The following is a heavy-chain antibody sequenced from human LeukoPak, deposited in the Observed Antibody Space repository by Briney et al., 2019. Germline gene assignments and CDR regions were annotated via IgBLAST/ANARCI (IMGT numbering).Heavy chain of an antibody. J-gene: IGHJ5*02. V-gene: IGHV3-11*01. Sequence: GGSLRLSCAASGFTFTNYAMSWVRQAPGKGLEWVSYISSSGSTIYYADSVKGRFTISRDNAKNSLYLQMNSLRAEDTAVYYCARDLVVTPSWGQGTLVTVSS. D-gene: IGHD4-23*01. CDR2: ISSSGSTI. CDR3: ARDLVVTPS. CDR1: GFTFTNYA.